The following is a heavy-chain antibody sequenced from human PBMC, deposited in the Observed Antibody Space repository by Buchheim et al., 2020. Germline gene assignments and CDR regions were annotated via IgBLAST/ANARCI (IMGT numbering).Heavy chain of an antibody. CDR2: INTNTGNP. J-gene: IGHJ5*02. CDR3: ARAYQYYDFWSGYYGVDWFDP. CDR1: GYTFTPYS. D-gene: IGHD3-3*01. Sequence: QVQLVQSGSEVRKPGASVKVSCKASGYTFTPYSMNWVRQAPGQGLEWMGWINTNTGNPTYAQGFTGRFVFSLDTSVSTAYLQISSLKAEDTAVYYCARAYQYYDFWSGYYGVDWFDPWGQGTL. V-gene: IGHV7-4-1*02.